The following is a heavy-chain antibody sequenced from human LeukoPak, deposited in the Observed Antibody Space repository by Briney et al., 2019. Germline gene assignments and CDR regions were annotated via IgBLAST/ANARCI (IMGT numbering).Heavy chain of an antibody. J-gene: IGHJ1*01. CDR3: AKDNQRGGFQH. CDR2: ISGDGATT. D-gene: IGHD3-16*01. V-gene: IGHV3-43*02. CDR1: CFSFDDNA. Sequence: GASLRLSCAASCFSFDDNAMYWVRQAPGKGLEWVSLISGDGATTYYADSVKGRFNISRDNSKSSLYLQMNSMRSEDSALYYCAKDNQRGGFQHWGQGTLVTVSS.